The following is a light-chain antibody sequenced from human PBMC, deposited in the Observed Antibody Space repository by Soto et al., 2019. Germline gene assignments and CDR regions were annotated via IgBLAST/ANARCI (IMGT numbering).Light chain of an antibody. J-gene: IGLJ1*01. CDR1: NNGSKS. CDR3: QVWDSSSDHPGYV. CDR2: YDS. V-gene: IGLV3-21*04. Sequence: SYELTQPPSVSVAPGKTARITCGGNNNGSKSVHWYQQKPGQAPVLVIYYDSDRPSGIPERFSGSNSGNTATLTISRVEAGDEADYYCQVWDSSSDHPGYVFGTGTKLTVL.